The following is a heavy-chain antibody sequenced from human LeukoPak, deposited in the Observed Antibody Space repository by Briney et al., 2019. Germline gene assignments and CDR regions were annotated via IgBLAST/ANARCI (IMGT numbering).Heavy chain of an antibody. CDR3: VRLDSSGWYYFDY. V-gene: IGHV5-51*01. CDR2: IYPADSDT. J-gene: IGHJ4*02. Sequence: GESLKISCKASGYSFTTFWIAWVRQMPGKGLEWMGIIYPADSDTKYSPSFQGQVTISADKSISTAYLQWSSLKASDTAMYYCVRLDSSGWYYFDYWGQGTLVTVSS. CDR1: GYSFTTFW. D-gene: IGHD6-19*01.